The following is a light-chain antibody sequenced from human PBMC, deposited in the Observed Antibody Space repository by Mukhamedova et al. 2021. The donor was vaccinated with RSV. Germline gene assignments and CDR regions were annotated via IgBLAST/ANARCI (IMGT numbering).Light chain of an antibody. V-gene: IGKV1-12*01. CDR3: QQANTFPRT. J-gene: IGKJ1*01. CDR2: GAS. Sequence: WYQRRVHGKAPRLLIYGASILQDGVPSRFSGSGSGTDFTLTFSSLQPEDFATYFCQQANTFPRTFGQGTKVEI.